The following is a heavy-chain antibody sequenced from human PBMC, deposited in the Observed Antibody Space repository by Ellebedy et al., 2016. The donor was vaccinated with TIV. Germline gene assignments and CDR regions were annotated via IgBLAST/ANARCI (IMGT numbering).Heavy chain of an antibody. CDR3: AKGTRSGWYFDS. CDR2: MRGTAGST. D-gene: IGHD6-19*01. V-gene: IGHV3-23*01. J-gene: IGHJ4*02. CDR1: GFTFSSYA. Sequence: GESLKISCAASGFTFSSYAMTWVRQAPGKGLEWVSAMRGTAGSTNYADSVKGRFTISRDNSKNTLYLQMNDLRVEDTAVYYCAKGTRSGWYFDSWGQGTLVTVPS.